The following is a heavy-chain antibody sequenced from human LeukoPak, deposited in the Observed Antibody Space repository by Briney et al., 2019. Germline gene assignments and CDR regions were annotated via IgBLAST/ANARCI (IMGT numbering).Heavy chain of an antibody. CDR3: ARNENSGWGYFDY. V-gene: IGHV3-23*01. J-gene: IGHJ4*01. D-gene: IGHD5-12*01. CDR2: ISGSGGST. CDR1: RFTFSSYG. Sequence: PGGSLRLSCAASRFTFSSYGMSWVRQAPGKGLEWVSSISGSGGSTYYADSVKGRFTISRDNSKNTLYLQMNSLRDEDTAVYYCARNENSGWGYFDYWGHGTLVTVSS.